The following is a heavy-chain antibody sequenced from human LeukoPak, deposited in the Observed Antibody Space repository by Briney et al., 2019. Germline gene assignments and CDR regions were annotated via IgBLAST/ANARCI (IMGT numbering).Heavy chain of an antibody. CDR2: INLNSGGT. V-gene: IGHV1-2*02. J-gene: IGHJ4*02. CDR1: GYTXTDYY. CDR3: ARDAGYCTGGSCWYFDH. D-gene: IGHD2-15*01. Sequence: ASVKVSCKASGYTXTDYYMHWVRQAPGQGLEWMGWINLNSGGTNFAQRFQGRVTMTRDTSISIAYMDLSRLISDDTAVYYCARDAGYCTGGSCWYFDHWGQRTLVTVSS.